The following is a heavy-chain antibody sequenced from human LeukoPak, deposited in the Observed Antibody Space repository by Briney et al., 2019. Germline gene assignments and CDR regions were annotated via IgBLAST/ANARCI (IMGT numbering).Heavy chain of an antibody. D-gene: IGHD4-23*01. J-gene: IGHJ4*02. CDR1: VFTFSSYW. V-gene: IGHV3-74*03. Sequence: GGSMRLSCAASVFTFSSYWIHWVRQAPGKGRMWVSRINNDGSRTTYADSVKGRFTISRDNAKNTLYLQMNSLRAEDTAVYYCAMTTVGFDYWGQGTLVTVSS. CDR2: INNDGSRT. CDR3: AMTTVGFDY.